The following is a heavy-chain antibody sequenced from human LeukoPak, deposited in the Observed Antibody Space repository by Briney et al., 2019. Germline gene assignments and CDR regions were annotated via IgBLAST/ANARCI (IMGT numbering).Heavy chain of an antibody. D-gene: IGHD2-15*01. J-gene: IGHJ6*02. V-gene: IGHV3-20*04. Sequence: GGSLRLSCAASGFTFDDYGMSWVRQAPGKGLEWISGVNWNGGSTGYADSVKGRFTISRDNAKNSLYLQMNSLRAEDTALYYCVRESSVVAATNYYYYGMDVWGQGTTVTVSS. CDR3: VRESSVVAATNYYYYGMDV. CDR2: VNWNGGST. CDR1: GFTFDDYG.